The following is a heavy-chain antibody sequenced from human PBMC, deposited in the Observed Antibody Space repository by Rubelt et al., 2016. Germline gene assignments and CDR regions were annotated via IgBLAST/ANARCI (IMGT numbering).Heavy chain of an antibody. J-gene: IGHJ5*02. CDR1: GGSISSYY. V-gene: IGHV4-59*01. CDR2: IYYSGST. CDR3: ARDLKPWDIGLDL. D-gene: IGHD5-12*01. Sequence: QVQLQESGPGLVKPSETLSLTCTVSGGSISSYYWSWIRQLPGKGLEWIGYIYYSGSTNYNPSLKSRVTISVDTSKNQFSLKLSSVTAADTAVYYCARDLKPWDIGLDLWGQGTLVTVSS.